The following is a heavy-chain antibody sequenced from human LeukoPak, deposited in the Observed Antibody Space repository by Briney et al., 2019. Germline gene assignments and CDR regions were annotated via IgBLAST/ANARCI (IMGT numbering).Heavy chain of an antibody. D-gene: IGHD6-13*01. J-gene: IGHJ5*02. CDR1: GGSISSSSYY. CDR3: AREKGNNWFDP. V-gene: IGHV4-61*02. Sequence: PSETLCLTCTVSGGSISSSSYYWSWIRQPAGKGLECIGRMHTGGSTNYKPSLKSRVTMSVDTSKNQFFLELRSVTAADTAVYYCAREKGNNWFDPWGQGTLVTVSS. CDR2: MHTGGST.